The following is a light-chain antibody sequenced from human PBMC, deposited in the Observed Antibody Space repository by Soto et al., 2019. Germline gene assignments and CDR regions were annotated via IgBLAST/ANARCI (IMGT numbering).Light chain of an antibody. Sequence: QSVLTQPASVSGSPEQSITISYTGTSSDVGAYNLVSWYQQHPGKAPRLIIYEDSKRPSGISPRFSGSKSDNTASLTISGLRAEDEAHYHCCSYAGSRTFVFGGGTKLTVL. V-gene: IGLV2-23*01. CDR3: CSYAGSRTFV. CDR1: SSDVGAYNL. J-gene: IGLJ3*02. CDR2: EDS.